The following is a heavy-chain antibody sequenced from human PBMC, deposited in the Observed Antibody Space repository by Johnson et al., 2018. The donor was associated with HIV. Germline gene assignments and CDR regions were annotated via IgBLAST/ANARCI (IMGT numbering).Heavy chain of an antibody. V-gene: IGHV3-7*01. D-gene: IGHD6-13*01. CDR1: GFTFSSYW. Sequence: EVQLVESGGGLVQPGGSLRLSCAASGFTFSSYWMSWVRQAPGKGLEWVANIKQDGSEHYYVDSVKGRFTISRDNAKNSLYLQMNSLRAEDTAVYYCARVYLSSNWYSYDAFDIWGQGTMVTVSS. CDR2: IKQDGSEH. J-gene: IGHJ3*02. CDR3: ARVYLSSNWYSYDAFDI.